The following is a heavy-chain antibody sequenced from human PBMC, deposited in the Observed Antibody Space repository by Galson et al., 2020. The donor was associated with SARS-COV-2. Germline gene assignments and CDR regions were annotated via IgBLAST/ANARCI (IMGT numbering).Heavy chain of an antibody. Sequence: GGSLRLSCSASGFTFSDYYMSWIRQVPGKGLEWVSYISTTHNTIYYADSVKGRFTISRDNAKNSLYLQMNSLRVEDTAVYYCARDTGLAYDTESLDYWGEGSLVTVSS. J-gene: IGHJ4*02. V-gene: IGHV3-11*01. D-gene: IGHD3-22*01. CDR3: ARDTGLAYDTESLDY. CDR2: ISTTHNTI. CDR1: GFTFSDYY.